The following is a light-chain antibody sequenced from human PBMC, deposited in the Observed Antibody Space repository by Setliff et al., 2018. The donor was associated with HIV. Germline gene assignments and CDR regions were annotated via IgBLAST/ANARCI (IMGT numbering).Light chain of an antibody. V-gene: IGLV3-21*03. Sequence: SYELTQPPSVSVAPGKTARITCGGNNSGSKSVHWYQQKPGRAPVLVVYDDNDRPSGIPERFSDSNSGNTATLTISRVEAGDEADYYCQVWDGNSDHYVFGTGTKVTVL. CDR3: QVWDGNSDHYV. CDR2: DDN. CDR1: NSGSKS. J-gene: IGLJ1*01.